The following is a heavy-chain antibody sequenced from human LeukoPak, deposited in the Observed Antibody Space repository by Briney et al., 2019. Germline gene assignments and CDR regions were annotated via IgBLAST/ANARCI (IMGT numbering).Heavy chain of an antibody. D-gene: IGHD5-24*01. Sequence: SETLSLTCTGSGGSISSYYWSWIRQPAGGGVAWIGYIYYSGSTNYHPSLHSRVIISVDTSKNQFSVTLSSVTAADTAVYYCTRWLQPHFGKTYFDYWGQETLVTVSS. CDR1: GGSISSYY. V-gene: IGHV4-59*08. J-gene: IGHJ4*02. CDR3: TRWLQPHFGKTYFDY. CDR2: IYYSGST.